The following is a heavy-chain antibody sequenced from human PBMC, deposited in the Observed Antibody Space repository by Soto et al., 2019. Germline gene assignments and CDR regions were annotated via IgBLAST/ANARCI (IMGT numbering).Heavy chain of an antibody. J-gene: IGHJ4*02. CDR3: AGVRAVQFYSFDS. CDR1: GFTFTTYA. V-gene: IGHV3-23*01. CDR2: VGGGGANT. D-gene: IGHD4-4*01. Sequence: EVQLLESGGGLVQPGGSLRLSCAASGFTFTTYAMAWVRPAPGKGLEWGSVVGGGGANTFYADSVKGRFTISRDNTKNSLFLQMNSLRAGDTGVYYWAGVRAVQFYSFDSWGQGALVPVSS.